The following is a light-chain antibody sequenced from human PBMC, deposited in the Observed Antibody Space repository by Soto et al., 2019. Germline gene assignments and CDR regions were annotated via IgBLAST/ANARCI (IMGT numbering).Light chain of an antibody. CDR3: QPYGGSPTLA. Sequence: EIVLTQSPGTLSLSPGQRATLSCRASQSITSKFVAWYQQRPGQPPRLLIYAASTRATGIPDRFNGSGSETDFTLTISRLEPEYFAVYYCQPYGGSPTLAFGGGTKVEI. CDR1: QSITSKF. V-gene: IGKV3-20*01. CDR2: AAS. J-gene: IGKJ4*01.